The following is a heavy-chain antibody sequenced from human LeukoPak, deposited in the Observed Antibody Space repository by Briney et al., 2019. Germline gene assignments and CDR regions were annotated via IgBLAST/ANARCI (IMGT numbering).Heavy chain of an antibody. J-gene: IGHJ3*02. Sequence: SETLSLTCTVSGGSISSSSYYWGWIRQPPGKGLEWIGSIYYSGSTYYNPSLKSRVTISVDTSKNQFSLKLSSVTAADTAVYYCARGTPRILYRERAFDIWGQGTMVTVSS. V-gene: IGHV4-39*07. CDR2: IYYSGST. CDR1: GGSISSSSYY. CDR3: ARGTPRILYRERAFDI. D-gene: IGHD2-8*01.